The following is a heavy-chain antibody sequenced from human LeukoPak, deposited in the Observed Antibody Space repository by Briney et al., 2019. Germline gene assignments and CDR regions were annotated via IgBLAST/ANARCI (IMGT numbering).Heavy chain of an antibody. CDR3: ARDRRGSYGSEEFDY. CDR1: GGSISSGSYY. CDR2: IYTSGST. J-gene: IGHJ4*02. V-gene: IGHV4-61*02. D-gene: IGHD1-26*01. Sequence: SETLSLTCTVSGGSISSGSYYWSWIRQPAGKGLEWSGRIYTSGSTNYNPSLKSRVTISVDMSRNQFSRKLRSWTATDTAVYYYARDRRGSYGSEEFDYWGQGTLVTVSS.